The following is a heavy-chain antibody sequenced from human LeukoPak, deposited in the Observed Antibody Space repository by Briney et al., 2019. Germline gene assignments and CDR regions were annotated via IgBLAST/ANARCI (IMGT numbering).Heavy chain of an antibody. Sequence: GGSLRLSCAASGSTVSSNYMSWVRQAPGKGLEWVSVIYSGGSTYYADYVKGRFTISRDNSKNTLYLQMNSLRAEDTAVYYCARDRGTMVRATSRDYYYGMDVWGQGTTVTVSS. D-gene: IGHD3-10*01. J-gene: IGHJ6*02. CDR1: GSTVSSNY. CDR2: IYSGGST. CDR3: ARDRGTMVRATSRDYYYGMDV. V-gene: IGHV3-53*01.